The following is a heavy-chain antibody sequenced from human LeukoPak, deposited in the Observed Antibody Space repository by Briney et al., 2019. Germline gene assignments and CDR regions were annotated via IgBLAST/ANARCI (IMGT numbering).Heavy chain of an antibody. J-gene: IGHJ4*02. Sequence: GGSLRLSCVTSGFTFSNYGMHWVRQVPGKGLVCVSRINIDGTSTSYADSVKGRFTISRDNAKNALYLQMNSLRAEDTAVYYCARGSSGWYGIDYWGQGALVNVSS. CDR1: GFTFSNYG. V-gene: IGHV3-74*01. CDR2: INIDGTST. CDR3: ARGSSGWYGIDY. D-gene: IGHD6-19*01.